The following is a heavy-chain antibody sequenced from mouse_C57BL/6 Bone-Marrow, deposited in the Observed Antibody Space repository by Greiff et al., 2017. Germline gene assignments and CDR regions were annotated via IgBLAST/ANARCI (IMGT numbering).Heavy chain of an antibody. CDR3: ARLDPCYAMDD. CDR1: GYTFTNYW. J-gene: IGHJ4*01. Sequence: QVQLQQSGAELVRPGTSVKMSCKASGYTFTNYWIGWAKQRPGHGLEWIGDIYPGGGYTNYNEKFKGKATLTADKTSSTAYMQFSSLTSEDSAIYYCARLDPCYAMDDWGQGTSVTVSS. V-gene: IGHV1-63*01. CDR2: IYPGGGYT.